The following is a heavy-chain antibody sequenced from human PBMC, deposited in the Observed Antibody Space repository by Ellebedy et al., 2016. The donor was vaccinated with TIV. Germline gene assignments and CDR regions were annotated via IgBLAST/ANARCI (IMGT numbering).Heavy chain of an antibody. CDR2: MSSSGDST. V-gene: IGHV3-23*01. J-gene: IGHJ1*01. CDR3: AQGLYSYGFAEYLQH. D-gene: IGHD5-18*01. CDR1: GFTFSNYA. Sequence: PGGSLRLSCAASGFTFSNYAMNWVRQAPGKGLEWVSGMSSSGDSTYYADPVKGRFTVSRDNSKNTLFLQVNRLKAEDTAVYFCAQGLYSYGFAEYLQHWGQGTLVTVSS.